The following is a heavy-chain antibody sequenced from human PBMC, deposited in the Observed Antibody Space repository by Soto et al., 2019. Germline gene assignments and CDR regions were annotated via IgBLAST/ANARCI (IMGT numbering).Heavy chain of an antibody. Sequence: LSLTCTVSDASINSGGYYWSWIRQHPGKGLEWIGFIYYSGTTYYNPSLKSRVTTSVDTSKNQFSLRLSSVTAADTAVYYCARGLIVMLAGIEELINSHFDSWGQGTLVTVSS. CDR2: IYYSGTT. J-gene: IGHJ4*02. CDR1: DASINSGGYY. D-gene: IGHD2-21*02. CDR3: ARGLIVMLAGIEELINSHFDS. V-gene: IGHV4-31*03.